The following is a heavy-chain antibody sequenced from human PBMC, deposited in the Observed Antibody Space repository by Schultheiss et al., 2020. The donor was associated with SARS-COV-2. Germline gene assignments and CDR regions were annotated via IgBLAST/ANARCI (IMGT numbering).Heavy chain of an antibody. CDR3: ARRAAAGPFDY. D-gene: IGHD6-13*01. V-gene: IGHV4-34*01. CDR1: GGSFSGYY. CDR2: INHSGST. Sequence: GSLRLSCAVYGGSFSGYYWSWIRQPPGKGLEWIGEINHSGSTNYNPSLKSRVTISVDTSKNQFSLKLSSVTAADTAVYYCARRAAAGPFDYWGQGTLVTVSS. J-gene: IGHJ4*02.